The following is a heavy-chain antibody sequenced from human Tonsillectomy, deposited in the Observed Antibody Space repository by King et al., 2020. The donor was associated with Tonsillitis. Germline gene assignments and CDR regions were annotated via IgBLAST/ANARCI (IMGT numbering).Heavy chain of an antibody. D-gene: IGHD2-2*01. CDR2: IKEDGSEK. CDR1: GFSFSTFW. Sequence: VQLVESGGGLVQPGGSLRLSCAASGFSFSTFWMVWVRQAPGKGLEWVANIKEDGSEKYYVDSVEGRFTISRDNARNSLYLQMNSLRAEDTAVYYCVRDAMRGGDFDYWGQGTLVTVSS. V-gene: IGHV3-7*01. CDR3: VRDAMRGGDFDY. J-gene: IGHJ4*02.